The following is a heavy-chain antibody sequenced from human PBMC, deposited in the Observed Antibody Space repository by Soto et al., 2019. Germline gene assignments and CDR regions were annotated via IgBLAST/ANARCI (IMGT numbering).Heavy chain of an antibody. V-gene: IGHV3-23*01. D-gene: IGHD4-17*01. J-gene: IGHJ4*02. CDR3: AKDVWYGDYAFFFGY. CDR1: GFTFSSYG. CDR2: ISGSGGST. Sequence: GGSLRLSCAASGFTFSSYGMHWVRQAPGKGLEWVSAISGSGGSTYYADSVKGRFTISRDNSKNTLYLQMNSLRAEDTAVYYCAKDVWYGDYAFFFGYWDQGTLVTVSS.